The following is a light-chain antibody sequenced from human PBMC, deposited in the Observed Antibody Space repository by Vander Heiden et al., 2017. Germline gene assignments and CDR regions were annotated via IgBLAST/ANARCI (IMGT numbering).Light chain of an antibody. CDR1: SSPLGSNT. CDR2: SNN. V-gene: IGLV1-44*01. J-gene: IGLJ3*02. CDR3: AAWDDSRNGWV. Sequence: GQRVTISCSGRSSPLGSNTVNWYQQPPGTAPKLLVYSNNQRHSGVPDRFSGSKSGTSASVATSGLQAEEEADYYCAAWDDSRNGWVFGRGTKLTVL.